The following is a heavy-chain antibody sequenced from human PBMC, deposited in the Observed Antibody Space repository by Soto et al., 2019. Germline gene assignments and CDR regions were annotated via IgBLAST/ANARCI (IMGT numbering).Heavy chain of an antibody. V-gene: IGHV1-69*01. Sequence: QVQLVQSGAEVKKPGSSVKVSCKASGGTFSSYAISWVRQAPGQGLEWMGGIIPIFGTANYAQKFQGRVTIHADECTSTVYMELSSLRSEDTAVYYCARSEDFYNGDGSVRGYYYYSYGMDVWCQGTTVTVSS. D-gene: IGHD4-17*01. CDR3: ARSEDFYNGDGSVRGYYYYSYGMDV. CDR2: IIPIFGTA. CDR1: GGTFSSYA. J-gene: IGHJ6*02.